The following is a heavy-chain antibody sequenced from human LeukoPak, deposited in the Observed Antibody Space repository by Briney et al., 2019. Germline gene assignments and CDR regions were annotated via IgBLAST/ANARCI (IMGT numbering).Heavy chain of an antibody. CDR3: ARDRVGATTRGIFDY. Sequence: VSVKVSCKASGYTFTSYDINWVRQATGQGLEWMGYMNPNSGNTGYAQKFQGWVTMTRDTSIGTVYMELSRLRSDDTAVYYCARDRVGATTRGIFDYWGQGTLVTVSS. V-gene: IGHV1-8*01. CDR1: GYTFTSYD. CDR2: MNPNSGNT. D-gene: IGHD1-26*01. J-gene: IGHJ4*02.